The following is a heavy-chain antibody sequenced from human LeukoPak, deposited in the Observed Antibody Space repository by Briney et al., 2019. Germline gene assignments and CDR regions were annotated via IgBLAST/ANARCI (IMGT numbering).Heavy chain of an antibody. V-gene: IGHV3-7*01. D-gene: IGHD2-21*02. CDR2: INPDGRDT. CDR1: GFTFSSYA. Sequence: PGGSLRLSCAASGFTFSSYAMHWVRQAPGKRLEWVAHINPDGRDTYYVDSVKGRFTISRDNAQNSMYLQMNSLRVEDTAVYYCTSWGDTTAEYFQRWGQGTLVTVSS. J-gene: IGHJ1*01. CDR3: TSWGDTTAEYFQR.